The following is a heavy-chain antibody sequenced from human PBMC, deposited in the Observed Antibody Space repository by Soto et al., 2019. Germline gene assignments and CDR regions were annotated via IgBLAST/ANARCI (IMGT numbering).Heavy chain of an antibody. CDR3: ERGRRYVKCPPNCRGDGY. J-gene: IGHJ4*02. CDR2: MKQDGSAK. CDR1: GFTFSSYW. Sequence: EVQLVESGGGLVQPGGSLRLACAASGFTFSSYWMSWVRQAPGKGLEWVANMKQDGSAKYYVDSVKGQFTISRDNAKNSMYQEMNSLRAEDTAVYYCERGRRYVKCPPNCRGDGYWGQGTLVTVSS. D-gene: IGHD2-15*01. V-gene: IGHV3-7*01.